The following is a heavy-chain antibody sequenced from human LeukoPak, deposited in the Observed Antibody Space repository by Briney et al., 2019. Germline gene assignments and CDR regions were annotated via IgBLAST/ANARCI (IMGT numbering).Heavy chain of an antibody. D-gene: IGHD3-10*01. Sequence: SETLSLTCAVYGGSFSGYYWSWIRQPPGKGLEWIGEINHSGSTNYNPSLKSRVTISVDTSKNQSSLKLSSVTAADTAVYYCARGVARNYYGSGSPLGYWGQGTLVTVSS. CDR3: ARGVARNYYGSGSPLGY. J-gene: IGHJ4*02. V-gene: IGHV4-34*01. CDR2: INHSGST. CDR1: GGSFSGYY.